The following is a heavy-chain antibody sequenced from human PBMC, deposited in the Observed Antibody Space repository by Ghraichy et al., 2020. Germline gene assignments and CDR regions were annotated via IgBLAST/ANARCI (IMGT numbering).Heavy chain of an antibody. Sequence: SVKVSCKASGGTFSSYAISWVRQAPGQGLEWMGRIIPILGIANYAQKFQGRVTITADKSTNTAYMELSSLRSEDTAVYYCARHYSSGYYPDAFDIWGQGTMVTVSS. CDR3: ARHYSSGYYPDAFDI. D-gene: IGHD3-22*01. CDR2: IIPILGIA. V-gene: IGHV1-69*04. J-gene: IGHJ3*02. CDR1: GGTFSSYA.